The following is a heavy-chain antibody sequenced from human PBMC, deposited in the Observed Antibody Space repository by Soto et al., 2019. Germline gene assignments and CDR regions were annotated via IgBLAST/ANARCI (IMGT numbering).Heavy chain of an antibody. D-gene: IGHD3-3*01. V-gene: IGHV5-51*01. CDR3: ARDGDSSFRVGFYYGMDV. Sequence: GESLKISCKGSGYSFTSCWIGWVRQMPGKGLEWMGIIYPGDSDTRYSPSFQGQVTISADKSISTAYLQWSSLKASDTAMYYCARDGDSSFRVGFYYGMDVWGQGTTVTVSS. CDR2: IYPGDSDT. CDR1: GYSFTSCW. J-gene: IGHJ6*02.